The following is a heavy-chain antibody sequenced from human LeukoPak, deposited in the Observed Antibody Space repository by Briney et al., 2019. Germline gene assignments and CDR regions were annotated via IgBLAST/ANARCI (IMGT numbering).Heavy chain of an antibody. CDR2: ISYDGSNK. CDR3: AKGYSSGPGWFDP. D-gene: IGHD6-19*01. Sequence: GSLRLSCAASGFTFSSYGTHWVRQAPGKGLEWVAVISYDGSNKYYADSVKGRFTISRDNSKNTLYLQMNSLRAEDTAVYYCAKGYSSGPGWFDPWGRGTLVTVSS. CDR1: GFTFSSYG. V-gene: IGHV3-30*18. J-gene: IGHJ5*02.